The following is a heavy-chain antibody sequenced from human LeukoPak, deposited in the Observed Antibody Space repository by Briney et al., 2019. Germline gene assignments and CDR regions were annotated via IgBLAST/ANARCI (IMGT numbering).Heavy chain of an antibody. V-gene: IGHV3-20*04. J-gene: IGHJ4*02. CDR1: GFTFYEYG. D-gene: IGHD3-9*01. CDR3: PRDLRYFDWLFPVVYSPRNDY. Sequence: PGGSLRLSCAASGFTFYEYGMSWLRQAPGKGLEWVSGIRWNGGSTGYADSVEGRFTISRDNAKNSLYLQMNSLRVEDTAVYYCPRDLRYFDWLFPVVYSPRNDYWGQGTLVTVSS. CDR2: IRWNGGST.